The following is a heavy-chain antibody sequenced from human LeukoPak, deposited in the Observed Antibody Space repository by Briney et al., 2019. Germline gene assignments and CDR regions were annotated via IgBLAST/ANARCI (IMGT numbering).Heavy chain of an antibody. Sequence: SETLSLTCTVSSGSLSSYHSRWLRQPPRKGLEWSGYIYYSGSTNHNPSLKSRVTISVDTSKHQFSLKLSSVTVADTAVYYCARERPYGDYFDYWGQGTLVTVSS. D-gene: IGHD4-17*01. V-gene: IGHV4-59*12. CDR1: SGSLSSYH. CDR3: ARERPYGDYFDY. J-gene: IGHJ4*02. CDR2: IYYSGST.